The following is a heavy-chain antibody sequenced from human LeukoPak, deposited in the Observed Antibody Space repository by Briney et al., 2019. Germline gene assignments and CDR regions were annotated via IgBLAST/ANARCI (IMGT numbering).Heavy chain of an antibody. D-gene: IGHD7-27*01. V-gene: IGHV1-69*05. CDR1: GGTFSSYA. J-gene: IGHJ4*02. CDR3: AREDPNWGSIQLDD. Sequence: SVKVSCKASGGTFSSYAISWVRQAPGQGLEWMGMIIPIFGTANYAQKFQGRVTITTDESTSTAYMELSSLRSEDTAVYYCAREDPNWGSIQLDDWGQVTLVTVSS. CDR2: IIPIFGTA.